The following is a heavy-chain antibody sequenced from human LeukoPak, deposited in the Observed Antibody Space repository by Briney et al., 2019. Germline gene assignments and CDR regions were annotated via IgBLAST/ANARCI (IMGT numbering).Heavy chain of an antibody. J-gene: IGHJ4*02. CDR3: AKDKDSSGWFGYYFDY. CDR1: GFTFDDYA. CDR2: ISGDGGST. Sequence: PGVSLRLSCAASGFTFDDYAMHWVRQAPGKGLEWVSLISGDGGSTYYADSVKGRFTISRDNSKNSLYLQMNSLRTEDTALYYCAKDKDSSGWFGYYFDYWGQGTLVTVSS. V-gene: IGHV3-43*02. D-gene: IGHD6-19*01.